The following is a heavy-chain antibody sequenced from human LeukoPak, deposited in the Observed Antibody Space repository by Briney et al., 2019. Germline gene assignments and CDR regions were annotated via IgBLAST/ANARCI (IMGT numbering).Heavy chain of an antibody. CDR3: AREFGYDYGDYRGAFDI. Sequence: SETLSLTCAVSGGSISSSNWWSWVRQPPGKGLEWIGEIYHSGSTNYNPSLKSRVTISVDKSKNQFSLKLSSVTAADTAVYYCAREFGYDYGDYRGAFDIWGQGTMVTVSS. CDR1: GGSISSSNW. D-gene: IGHD4-17*01. J-gene: IGHJ3*02. CDR2: IYHSGST. V-gene: IGHV4-4*02.